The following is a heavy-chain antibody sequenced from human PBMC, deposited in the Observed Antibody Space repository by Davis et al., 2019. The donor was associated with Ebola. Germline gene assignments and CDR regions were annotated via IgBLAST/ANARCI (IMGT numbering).Heavy chain of an antibody. CDR1: GYSFTSYW. D-gene: IGHD2-21*02. J-gene: IGHJ4*02. Sequence: GESLKISCKGSGYSFTSYWIGWVRQLPGKGLEWMGRIETSDSHSEYSPSFQGHVTISADKSISTAYLQWSSLKASDTAMYYCARVHCGGDCYMYYFDYWGQGTLVTVSS. CDR2: IETSDSHS. V-gene: IGHV5-10-1*01. CDR3: ARVHCGGDCYMYYFDY.